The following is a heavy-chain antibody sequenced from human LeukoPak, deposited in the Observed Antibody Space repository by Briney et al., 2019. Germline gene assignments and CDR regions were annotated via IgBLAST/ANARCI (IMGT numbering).Heavy chain of an antibody. CDR1: GFTFSSYA. D-gene: IGHD3-16*01. CDR2: ISYDGSNK. V-gene: IGHV3-30*04. CDR3: AKDGNDYVWGSYYYFDY. Sequence: LPGRSLRLSCAASGFTFSSYAMHWVRQAPGKGLEWVAVISYDGSNKYYADSVKGRFTISRDNSKNTLYLQMNSLRAEDTAVYYCAKDGNDYVWGSYYYFDYWAQGTLVTVSS. J-gene: IGHJ4*02.